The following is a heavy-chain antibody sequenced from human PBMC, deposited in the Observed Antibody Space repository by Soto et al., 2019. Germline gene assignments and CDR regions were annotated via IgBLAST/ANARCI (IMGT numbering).Heavy chain of an antibody. CDR3: AGPAPVTRHHDAFDI. V-gene: IGHV5-51*01. D-gene: IGHD2-2*01. CDR2: IYPGDSDT. Sequence: PGESLKILFKGSGDSFTSYWIGWVRQMPGKVLEWMGIIYPGDSDTRYSPSFQGQVTISADKSISNAYLQWSSLKAADTAMYYCAGPAPVTRHHDAFDIWGQGTMVTVSS. J-gene: IGHJ3*02. CDR1: GDSFTSYW.